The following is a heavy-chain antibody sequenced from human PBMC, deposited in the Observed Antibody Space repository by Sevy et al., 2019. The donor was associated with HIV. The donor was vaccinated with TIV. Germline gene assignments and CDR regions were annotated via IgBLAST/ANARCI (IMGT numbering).Heavy chain of an antibody. J-gene: IGHJ4*02. CDR2: ISHDERYK. CDR1: GFTFTNYD. V-gene: IGHV3-30*04. D-gene: IGHD2-21*02. Sequence: GGSLRLSCAASGFTFTNYDMHWVRQAPGRGLVWVAVISHDERYKNYAESVKVRFTISRDNFKNTLFLQMDSLRPEDTAVYFCARLVSCGGDCYYLDSWGQGALVTVSS. CDR3: ARLVSCGGDCYYLDS.